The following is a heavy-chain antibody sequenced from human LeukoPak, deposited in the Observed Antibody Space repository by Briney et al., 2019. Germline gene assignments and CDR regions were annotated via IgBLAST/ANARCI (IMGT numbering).Heavy chain of an antibody. D-gene: IGHD3-9*01. Sequence: GGSLRLSCAASGFIFRDYAMSWVRQAPGKGLEWVSATSDSGGSIYYADSVKGRFTISRDNSKNTLYLQMNSLRAEDTAVYYCAKAMTKGPPFDYWGQGDYWGQGTLVTVSS. CDR1: GFIFRDYA. CDR2: TSDSGGSI. CDR3: AKAMTKGPPFDYWGQGDY. J-gene: IGHJ4*02. V-gene: IGHV3-23*01.